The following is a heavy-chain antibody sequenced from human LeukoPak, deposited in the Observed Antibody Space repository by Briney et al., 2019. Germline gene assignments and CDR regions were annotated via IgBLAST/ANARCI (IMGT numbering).Heavy chain of an antibody. D-gene: IGHD3-22*01. CDR1: GYTFTTYG. CDR3: ARGLDYYDGTGYRSYWYLDL. CDR2: ISAYNGRT. V-gene: IGHV1-18*01. Sequence: DSVKVSCKASGYTFTTYGISWVRQAPGQGLEWLGWISAYNGRTNYGEKLQDRVTMTTDTSTSTAYMELRSLRSDDTAVYYCARGLDYYDGTGYRSYWYLDLWGRGTLVAVSS. J-gene: IGHJ2*01.